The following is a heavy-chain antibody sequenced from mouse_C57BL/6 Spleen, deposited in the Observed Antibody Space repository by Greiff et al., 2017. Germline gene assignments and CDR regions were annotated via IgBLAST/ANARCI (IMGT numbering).Heavy chain of an antibody. J-gene: IGHJ2*01. CDR1: GYTFTSYW. V-gene: IGHV1-50*01. D-gene: IGHD4-1*01. CDR3: ARLTGFFDY. CDR2: IDPSDSYT. Sequence: QVQLQQSGAELVKPGASVKLSCKASGYTFTSYWMQWVKQRPGQGLEWIGEIDPSDSYTNYNQKFKGKATLTVDTSSSTAYMQLSSLTSEDSAVYYCARLTGFFDYWGKGTTLTVSS.